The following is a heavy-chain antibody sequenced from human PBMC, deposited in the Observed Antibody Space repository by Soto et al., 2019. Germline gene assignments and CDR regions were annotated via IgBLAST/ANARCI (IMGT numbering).Heavy chain of an antibody. V-gene: IGHV3-15*01. CDR2: IKSKTDGGTT. CDR1: GFTFTNAW. Sequence: EVQLVESGGGLVKPGGSLRLSCAASGFTFTNAWMTWVRQAPGKGLEWVGRIKSKTDGGTTDYAAPVKGRFTISRDDSKNTLYLEMNRLKTQDTAVYYFTTDFSYGGNSFDYWGQGTLVTVSS. J-gene: IGHJ4*02. CDR3: TTDFSYGGNSFDY. D-gene: IGHD4-17*01.